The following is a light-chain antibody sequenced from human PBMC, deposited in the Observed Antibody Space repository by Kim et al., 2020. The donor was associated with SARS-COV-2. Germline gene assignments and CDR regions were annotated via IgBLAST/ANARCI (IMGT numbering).Light chain of an antibody. V-gene: IGLV2-23*02. CDR3: CSYAGSSIFYV. Sequence: QSITISCTGSSIDVGGYDLVSWYQQHPGKAPKLIIYEVFKRPSGVSNRFSGSKSGNTASLTISGLQAEDETDYYCCSYAGSSIFYVFGTGTKVTVL. J-gene: IGLJ1*01. CDR1: SIDVGGYDL. CDR2: EVF.